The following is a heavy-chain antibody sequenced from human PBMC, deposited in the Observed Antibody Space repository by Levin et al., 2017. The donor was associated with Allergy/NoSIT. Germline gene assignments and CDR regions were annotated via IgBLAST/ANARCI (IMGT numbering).Heavy chain of an antibody. CDR3: ARGTHDSQSSGYYYFDS. D-gene: IGHD3-22*01. CDR2: MYSSANI. Sequence: SSETLSLTCSVSGGSISGYYWTWIRQPPGKGLEWIANMYSSANINYNPSLKSRVTISLDTSKKVISLKMRSLTDADTAVYFCARGTHDSQSSGYYYFDSWGHGTLVTVSS. J-gene: IGHJ4*01. V-gene: IGHV4-59*01. CDR1: GGSISGYY.